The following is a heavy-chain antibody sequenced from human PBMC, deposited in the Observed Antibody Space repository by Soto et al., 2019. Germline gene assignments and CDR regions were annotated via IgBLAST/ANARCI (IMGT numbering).Heavy chain of an antibody. D-gene: IGHD6-13*01. CDR3: ARGSIAAAGTAGYFDY. Sequence: PSQTLSLTCAISGDSVSSNSAAWNWIRQSPSRGLEWLGRTYYRSKWYNDYAVSVKSRITINPDTSKNQFSLQLNSVTPEDTAVYYCARGSIAAAGTAGYFDYWGQGTLVTVSS. CDR1: GDSVSSNSAA. J-gene: IGHJ4*02. CDR2: TYYRSKWYN. V-gene: IGHV6-1*01.